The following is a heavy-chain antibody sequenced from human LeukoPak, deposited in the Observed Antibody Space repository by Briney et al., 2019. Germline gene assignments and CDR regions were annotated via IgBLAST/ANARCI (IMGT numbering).Heavy chain of an antibody. CDR3: ARDRYGVRSGSCDY. CDR1: GYTFTSYG. D-gene: IGHD1-26*01. V-gene: IGHV1-18*01. Sequence: ASVKVSCKAFGYTFTSYGISWVRQAPGQGLEWMGWINGDNGNTNYAQNLQGRVTMTTDTSTSTAYMELRSLRYDDTAVYYCARDRYGVRSGSCDYWGQGTLVTVSS. CDR2: INGDNGNT. J-gene: IGHJ4*02.